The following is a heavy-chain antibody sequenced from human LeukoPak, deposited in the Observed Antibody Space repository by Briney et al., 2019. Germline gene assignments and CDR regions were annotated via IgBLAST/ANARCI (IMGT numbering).Heavy chain of an antibody. D-gene: IGHD3-22*01. J-gene: IGHJ4*02. Sequence: PSETLSLTCTVSGYSISSGYYWGWIRQPPGKGLEWIGSIYHSGSTYYNPSLKSRVTISVDTSKNQFSLKLSSVTAADTAVYYCARVDSSGYTFDYWGQGTLVTVSS. V-gene: IGHV4-38-2*02. CDR3: ARVDSSGYTFDY. CDR2: IYHSGST. CDR1: GYSISSGYY.